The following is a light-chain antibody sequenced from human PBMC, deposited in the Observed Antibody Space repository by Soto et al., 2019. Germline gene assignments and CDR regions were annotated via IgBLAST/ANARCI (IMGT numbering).Light chain of an antibody. Sequence: SYELTQPPSVSVSPGQTASITCSGDKLGDKYACWYQQKRGQSPVLVIYQDNKRPSGIPERFSGSNSGNTATLTISGTQAMDEADYYCQAWDSSTVVFGGGTKLTVL. CDR3: QAWDSSTVV. CDR2: QDN. V-gene: IGLV3-1*01. J-gene: IGLJ2*01. CDR1: KLGDKY.